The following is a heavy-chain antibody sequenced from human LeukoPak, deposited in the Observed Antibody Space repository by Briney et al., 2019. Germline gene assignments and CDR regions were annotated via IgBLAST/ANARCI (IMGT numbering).Heavy chain of an antibody. D-gene: IGHD1/OR15-1a*01. CDR2: IYSGGSP. CDR1: GFSVSSTY. J-gene: IGHJ4*02. Sequence: GGSLRLSCAASGFSVSSTYMSWVRRAPGKGLEWVSVIYSGGSPFYAESVKGRFTISRDSSKNTVYLQMNSLRAEDTAVYHCARGGPCTGTISTPRASDYWGQGILVTVSS. CDR3: ARGGPCTGTISTPRASDY. V-gene: IGHV3-66*01.